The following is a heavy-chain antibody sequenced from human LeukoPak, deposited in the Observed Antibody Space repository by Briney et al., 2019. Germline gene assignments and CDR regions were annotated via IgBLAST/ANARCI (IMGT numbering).Heavy chain of an antibody. V-gene: IGHV4-39*01. D-gene: IGHD3-22*01. Sequence: SETLSLTCTVSGGSISSSSYYWGWIRQPPGKGLGWIGSIYYSGSTYYNPSLKSRVTISVDTSKNQFSLKLSSVTAADTAVYYCARLNYYDSSGYYCVAFDIWGQGTMVTVSS. CDR3: ARLNYYDSSGYYCVAFDI. CDR1: GGSISSSSYY. J-gene: IGHJ3*02. CDR2: IYYSGST.